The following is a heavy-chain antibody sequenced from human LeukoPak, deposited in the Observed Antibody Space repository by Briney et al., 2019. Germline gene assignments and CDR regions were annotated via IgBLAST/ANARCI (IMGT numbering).Heavy chain of an antibody. Sequence: SETLSLTCTVSGGSISSYYWNWIRQPPGKGLEWIGYIYNSGSTNNNPSLKSRVTISVDTSKKQFSLKLSSVTAADTAVYYCARAKYYGSRLGYYYYYYMDVWGKGTTVTVSS. CDR3: ARAKYYGSRLGYYYYYYMDV. J-gene: IGHJ6*03. D-gene: IGHD3-10*01. V-gene: IGHV4-59*01. CDR2: IYNSGST. CDR1: GGSISSYY.